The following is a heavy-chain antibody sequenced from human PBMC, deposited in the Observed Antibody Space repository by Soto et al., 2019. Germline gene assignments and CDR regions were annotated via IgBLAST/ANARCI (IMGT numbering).Heavy chain of an antibody. CDR1: GFTFTSSA. V-gene: IGHV1-58*01. D-gene: IGHD3-9*01. Sequence: QMQLVQSGPEVKKPWTSVTVSCKASGFTFTSSAVQWVRQARGQRLEWIGWIVVGSGNTNYAQKFQERVTITRDMYTSTAYMELCSLRSEETAVYDCAAVPYDIWTGLRFVEYYFDYWGKGTMVTVCS. J-gene: IGHJ4*02. CDR3: AAVPYDIWTGLRFVEYYFDY. CDR2: IVVGSGNT.